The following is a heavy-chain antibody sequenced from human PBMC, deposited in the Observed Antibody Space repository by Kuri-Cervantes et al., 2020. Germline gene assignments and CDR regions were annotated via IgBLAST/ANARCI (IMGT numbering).Heavy chain of an antibody. CDR3: AKNYLGYCSGGSCYDAFDI. Sequence: GGSLRLSCAASGFTFSSYGMHWVRQAPGKGLEWVAVISYDGSNKYYADSVKGRFTISRDNSKNTLYLQMNSLRAEDTAVYYCAKNYLGYCSGGSCYDAFDIWGQGTMVTVSS. CDR2: ISYDGSNK. J-gene: IGHJ3*02. CDR1: GFTFSSYG. D-gene: IGHD2-15*01. V-gene: IGHV3-30*18.